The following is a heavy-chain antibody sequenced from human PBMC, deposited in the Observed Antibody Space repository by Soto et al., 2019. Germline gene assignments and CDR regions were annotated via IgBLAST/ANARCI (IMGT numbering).Heavy chain of an antibody. J-gene: IGHJ5*02. CDR1: GGTFSSYA. Sequence: QVQLVQSGAEVKKPGSSVKVSCKASGGTFSSYAISWVRQAPGQGLEWMGGSIPIFGTANYAQKFQGRVTITADESTSTAYMELSSLRSEDTAVYYCARDAPYCSGGSCYSGWFDPWGQGTLVTVSS. CDR3: ARDAPYCSGGSCYSGWFDP. V-gene: IGHV1-69*01. D-gene: IGHD2-15*01. CDR2: SIPIFGTA.